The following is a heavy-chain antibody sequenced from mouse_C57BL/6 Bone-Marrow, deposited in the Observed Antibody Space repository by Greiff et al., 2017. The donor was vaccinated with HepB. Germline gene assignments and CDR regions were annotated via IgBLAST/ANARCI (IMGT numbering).Heavy chain of an antibody. CDR2: IRNKANNHAT. CDR3: TPRGYYKAWFAY. Sequence: EVKVEESGGGLVQPGGSMKLSCAASGFTFSDAWMDWVRQSPEKGLEWVAEIRNKANNHATYYAESVKGRFTISRDDSKSSVYLQMNSLRAEDTGIYYCTPRGYYKAWFAYWGQGTLVTVSA. V-gene: IGHV6-6*01. CDR1: GFTFSDAW. J-gene: IGHJ3*01. D-gene: IGHD2-3*01.